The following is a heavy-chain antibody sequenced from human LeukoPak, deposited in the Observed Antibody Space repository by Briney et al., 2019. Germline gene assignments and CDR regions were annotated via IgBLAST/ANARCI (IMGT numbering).Heavy chain of an antibody. Sequence: SETLSLTCTVSGGSISSGGYYWSWIRQHPGKGLEWIGYIYYSGSTYYNPSLKSRVTISVDTSKNQFSLKLSSVTAADTAVYYCARGVTGTPVAPALWGQGTLVTVSS. CDR2: IYYSGST. CDR3: ARGVTGTPVAPAL. J-gene: IGHJ4*02. V-gene: IGHV4-31*03. CDR1: GGSISSGGYY. D-gene: IGHD1-20*01.